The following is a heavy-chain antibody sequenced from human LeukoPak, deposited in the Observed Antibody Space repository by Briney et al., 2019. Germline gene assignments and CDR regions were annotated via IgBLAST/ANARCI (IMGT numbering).Heavy chain of an antibody. CDR3: ARDRIAAAGSFDY. CDR2: ISSSSSYI. Sequence: GGSLRLSCAASGFTFSSYSMNWVRQAPGKGLEWVSSISSSSSYIYYADSVKGRFTISRDNAKNSPYLQMNSLRAEDTAVYYCARDRIAAAGSFDYWGQGTLVTVSS. CDR1: GFTFSSYS. D-gene: IGHD6-13*01. V-gene: IGHV3-21*01. J-gene: IGHJ4*02.